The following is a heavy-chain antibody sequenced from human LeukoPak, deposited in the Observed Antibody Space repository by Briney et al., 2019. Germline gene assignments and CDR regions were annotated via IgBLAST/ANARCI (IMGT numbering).Heavy chain of an antibody. CDR2: ISTDSGDA. CDR1: GYHFTGYH. Sequence: ASVKVSCKASGYHFTGYHVHWVRQAPGQGLEWMGRISTDSGDADIAQKFQGRVTMTRDTSISTAYMELSRLTSDESAVYYCAGLGSTVKGRIDPWGQGTSVTVSS. V-gene: IGHV1-2*02. J-gene: IGHJ5*02. CDR3: AGLGSTVKGRIDP. D-gene: IGHD5/OR15-5a*01.